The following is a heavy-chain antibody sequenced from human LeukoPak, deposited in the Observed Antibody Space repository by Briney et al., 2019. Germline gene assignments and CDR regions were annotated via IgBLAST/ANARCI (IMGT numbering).Heavy chain of an antibody. CDR1: GFTFSHYW. J-gene: IGHJ4*02. CDR3: AKDYSESRVADVFFEY. D-gene: IGHD2-15*01. CDR2: ITSGFTP. V-gene: IGHV3-23*01. Sequence: GGSLRLSCAASGFTFSHYWMTWVRPAPGKGLEWVSGITSGFTPHYADSVKGRFTISRDNSKNTFHLQLNSLRAEDTAVYYCAKDYSESRVADVFFEYWGQGTLVTVSS.